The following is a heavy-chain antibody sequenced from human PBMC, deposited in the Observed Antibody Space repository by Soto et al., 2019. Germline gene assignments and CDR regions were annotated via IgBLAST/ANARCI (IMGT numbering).Heavy chain of an antibody. CDR2: MSPHSGKT. J-gene: IGHJ5*02. CDR1: GYPFTSYE. D-gene: IGHD4-17*01. V-gene: IGHV1-8*01. Sequence: QVHLVQSGAEVKKPGASVKVSCEASGYPFTSYEINWVRQATGQGLEWMGWMSPHSGKTGCAQKFQGRVTMTTNTSINTVYMELSGLRSEDTAVYFCARDFGVYNRFDPWGQGTLVTVSS. CDR3: ARDFGVYNRFDP.